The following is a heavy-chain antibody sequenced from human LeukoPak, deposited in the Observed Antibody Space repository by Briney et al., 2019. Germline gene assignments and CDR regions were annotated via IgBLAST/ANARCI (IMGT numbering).Heavy chain of an antibody. CDR3: ARNLPAADY. D-gene: IGHD2-2*01. CDR1: GFTFSSNP. CDR2: ISNTGSVI. V-gene: IGHV3-48*04. Sequence: PGGSLRLSCAASGFTFSSNPMTWVRQAPGKGLEWISYISNTGSVIYYADSVKGRFTISRDNAKNSLYLQMNSLRAEDTAVYYCARNLPAADYWGQGTLVTVSS. J-gene: IGHJ4*02.